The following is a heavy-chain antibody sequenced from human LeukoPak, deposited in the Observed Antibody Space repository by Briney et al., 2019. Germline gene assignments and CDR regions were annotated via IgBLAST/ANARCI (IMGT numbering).Heavy chain of an antibody. CDR1: GGTFSSYA. V-gene: IGHV1-69*04. J-gene: IGHJ6*02. D-gene: IGHD2-15*01. CDR3: ARDDRGYCSGGSCLRPPKAIIYYYGMDV. CDR2: IIPILGIA. Sequence: SVKVSCKASGGTFSSYAISWVRQAPGQGLEWMGRIIPILGIANYAQKFQGRVTITADKSTSTAYMELSSLRSEDTAVYYCARDDRGYCSGGSCLRPPKAIIYYYGMDVWGQGTTVTVSS.